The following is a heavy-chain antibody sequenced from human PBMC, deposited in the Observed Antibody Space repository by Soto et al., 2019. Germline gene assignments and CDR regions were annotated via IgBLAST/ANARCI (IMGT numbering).Heavy chain of an antibody. CDR2: IIPIFGTA. Sequence: QVQLVQSGAEVKKPGSSVKVSCKASGGTFSSYAISWVRQAPGQGLEWMGGIIPIFGTANYAQKFQGRVTITAHESTSTAYMELSSLRSEDTAVYYCARATTVVQGPHYYYYGKDVWGQGTTVTVSS. CDR1: GGTFSSYA. V-gene: IGHV1-69*01. J-gene: IGHJ6*02. CDR3: ARATTVVQGPHYYYYGKDV. D-gene: IGHD4-17*01.